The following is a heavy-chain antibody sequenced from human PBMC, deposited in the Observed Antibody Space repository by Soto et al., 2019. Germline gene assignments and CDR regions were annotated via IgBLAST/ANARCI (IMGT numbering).Heavy chain of an antibody. Sequence: QVQLQESGPGLVKPSQTLSLTCTVSGGSISSGGYYWSWIRQHPGKGLEWIGYIYYSGSTYYNPSLTNRFTISVDTSKNQFSRELSSVTAADTAVYCCASGYCSRACCRINWFDPWGQGTLVTVSS. J-gene: IGHJ5*02. V-gene: IGHV4-31*03. D-gene: IGHD2-2*03. CDR3: ASGYCSRACCRINWFDP. CDR2: IYYSGST. CDR1: GGSISSGGYY.